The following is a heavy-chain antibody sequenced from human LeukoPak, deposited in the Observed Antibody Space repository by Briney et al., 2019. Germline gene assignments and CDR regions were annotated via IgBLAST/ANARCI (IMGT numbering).Heavy chain of an antibody. J-gene: IGHJ4*02. CDR1: GFTFSSYG. Sequence: PGGSLRLSCAASGFTFSSYGMSWVRQAPGKGLEWVSAISGSGGSTYYADSVKGRFTISRDNSKNTLYLQMNSLRAEDTAVYYCAKDVRGGPYGSGSYLFDYWGQGTLVTVSS. CDR3: AKDVRGGPYGSGSYLFDY. CDR2: ISGSGGST. D-gene: IGHD3-10*01. V-gene: IGHV3-23*01.